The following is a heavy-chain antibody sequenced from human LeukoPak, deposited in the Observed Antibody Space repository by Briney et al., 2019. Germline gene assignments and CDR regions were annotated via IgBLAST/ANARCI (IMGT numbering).Heavy chain of an antibody. J-gene: IGHJ3*02. CDR3: ARRVGSSWYSAFDI. V-gene: IGHV4-34*01. CDR2: INHSGST. Sequence: SETLSLTCAVSGGSFSGYYWSWIRQPPGKGLEWIGEINHSGSTNYNPSLKSRVTISVDTSKNQFSLKLSSVTAADTAVYYCARRVGSSWYSAFDIWGQGTMVTVSS. D-gene: IGHD6-13*01. CDR1: GGSFSGYY.